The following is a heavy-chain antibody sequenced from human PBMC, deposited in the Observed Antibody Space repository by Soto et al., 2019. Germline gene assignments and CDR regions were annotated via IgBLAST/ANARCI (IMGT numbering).Heavy chain of an antibody. D-gene: IGHD3-9*01. J-gene: IGHJ4*02. CDR3: AGVIFTHAGPYFDY. Sequence: GGSLRLSCAASGFTFISDSMNWVRQAPGKGLEWVSSISSSSSYIYYADSVKGRFTISRDNAKNSLYLQMNSLRAEDTAVYYCAGVIFTHAGPYFDYWGQGTLVTVSS. CDR1: GFTFISDS. V-gene: IGHV3-21*01. CDR2: ISSSSSYI.